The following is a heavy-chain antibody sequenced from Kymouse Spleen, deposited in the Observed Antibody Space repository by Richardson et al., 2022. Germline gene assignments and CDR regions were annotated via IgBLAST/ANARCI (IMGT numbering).Heavy chain of an antibody. CDR1: GFTFDDYG. V-gene: IGHV3-20*d01. Sequence: EVQLVESGGGVVRPGGSLRLSCAASGFTFDDYGMSWVRQAPGKGLEWVSGINWNGGSTGYADSVKGRFTISRDNAKNSLYLQMNSLRAEDTALYYCARDFYCSSTSCRPYSSSYWFDPWGQGTLVTVSS. CDR3: ARDFYCSSTSCRPYSSSYWFDP. J-gene: IGHJ5*02. CDR2: INWNGGST. D-gene: IGHD2-2*02.